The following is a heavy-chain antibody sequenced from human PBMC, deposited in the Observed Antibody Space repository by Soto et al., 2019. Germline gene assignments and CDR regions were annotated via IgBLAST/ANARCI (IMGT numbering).Heavy chain of an antibody. CDR3: VRQGTGNLHGLVDV. J-gene: IGHJ6*02. Sequence: QVQLQESGPGLVKPSETLSLTCTVSGGSIDGRNCAWIRQPPGKGLEWLGYVYYDGGSSYNPSVKSRLTLSMDTSKSQFSLQLRSVPAADTAVYYCVRQGTGNLHGLVDVWGRGTTVTVSS. CDR1: GGSIDGRN. D-gene: IGHD3-10*01. V-gene: IGHV4-59*08. CDR2: VYYDGGS.